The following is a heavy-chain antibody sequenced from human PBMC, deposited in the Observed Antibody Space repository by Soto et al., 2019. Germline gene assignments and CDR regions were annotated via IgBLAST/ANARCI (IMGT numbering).Heavy chain of an antibody. CDR1: GGSISSGDYY. J-gene: IGHJ6*02. Sequence: PSETLSLICTVSGGSISSGDYYWSWIRQPPGKGLEWIGYIYYSGSTYYNPSLKSRVTISVDTSKNQFSLKLSSVTAADTAVYYCARAAYLGYYGMDVWGQGTTVTVSS. CDR2: IYYSGST. D-gene: IGHD3-16*01. CDR3: ARAAYLGYYGMDV. V-gene: IGHV4-30-4*01.